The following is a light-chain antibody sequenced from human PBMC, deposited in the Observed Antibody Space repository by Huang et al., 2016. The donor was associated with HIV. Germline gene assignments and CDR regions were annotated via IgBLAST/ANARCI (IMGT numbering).Light chain of an antibody. Sequence: DIQMTQSPSSLSASVGDRVTITCQASQDISNYLNWYQQKPGKAPKLLIYDASNLETGVPSRFSGSVSGTDFTFTISSLQPEYIATYYCQQYGAFGPGTKVDIK. J-gene: IGKJ3*01. CDR3: QQYGA. CDR1: QDISNY. V-gene: IGKV1-33*01. CDR2: DAS.